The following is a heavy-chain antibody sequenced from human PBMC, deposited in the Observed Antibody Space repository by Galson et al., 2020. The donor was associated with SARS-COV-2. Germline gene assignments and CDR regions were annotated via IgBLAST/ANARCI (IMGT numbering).Heavy chain of an antibody. D-gene: IGHD3-22*01. CDR3: ARARIVVVINAFDI. J-gene: IGHJ3*02. V-gene: IGHV4-31*03. Sequence: ETSETLSLTCTVSGGSISSGSYYWSWIRQHPGKGLEWIGYIYYSGSTYYNPSPKSRVTISVDTSKNQFSLKLSSVTAADTAVYYCARARIVVVINAFDIWGQGTMVTVSS. CDR2: IYYSGST. CDR1: GGSISSGSYY.